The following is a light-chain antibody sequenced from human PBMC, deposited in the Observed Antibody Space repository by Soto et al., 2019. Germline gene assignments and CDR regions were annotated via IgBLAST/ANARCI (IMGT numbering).Light chain of an antibody. Sequence: QSALTQPASVSGSPGQSITISCTGTSSDVGGFNYVSWYQQHPGKTPKLLIYEVRNRPSGVSNRFSGSKSGNTASLTISGLQAEDEADYYCCSYVGATTYVFGTGTQLTVL. CDR3: CSYVGATTYV. V-gene: IGLV2-14*01. CDR1: SSDVGGFNY. CDR2: EVR. J-gene: IGLJ1*01.